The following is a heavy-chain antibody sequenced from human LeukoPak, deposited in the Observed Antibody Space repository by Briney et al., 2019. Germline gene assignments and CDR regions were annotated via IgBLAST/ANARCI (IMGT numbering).Heavy chain of an antibody. CDR3: ARERMGYCSGGSCYERDNWFDP. J-gene: IGHJ5*02. V-gene: IGHV1-46*01. Sequence: ASVKVSCKASGGTFTSYYMHWVRQAPGQGLEWMGIINPSGGSTSYAQKFQGRVTMTRDTSTSTVYMELSSLRSEDTAVYYCARERMGYCSGGSCYERDNWFDPWGQGTLVTVSS. CDR1: GGTFTSYY. D-gene: IGHD2-15*01. CDR2: INPSGGST.